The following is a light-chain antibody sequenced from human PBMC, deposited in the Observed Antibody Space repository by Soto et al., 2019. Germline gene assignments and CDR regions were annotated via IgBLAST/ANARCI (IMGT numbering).Light chain of an antibody. CDR1: SSDVGSYNR. CDR2: AVN. CDR3: SLYTSRSTYV. Sequence: QSALTQPPSVSGSPGQSVTISCTGTSSDVGSYNRVSWYQQPPGTAPKLIIYAVNNRPSGVPDRFSGSKFDNTASLTISGLQAEDEADYYCSLYTSRSTYVFGTGTKLTVL. V-gene: IGLV2-18*01. J-gene: IGLJ1*01.